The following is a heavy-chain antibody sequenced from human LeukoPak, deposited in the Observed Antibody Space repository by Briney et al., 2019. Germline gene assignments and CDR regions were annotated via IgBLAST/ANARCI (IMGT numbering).Heavy chain of an antibody. Sequence: SETQSLTCTVSGGSIGRYYWSWIRQSPAKGLEWIGYIYYSGTTNYNPSLKSRVTISVDTSKNQFSLKLSSVTAADTAVYYCAREDPQTRVPEGMDVWGQGTTVTVSS. V-gene: IGHV4-59*01. CDR1: GGSIGRYY. J-gene: IGHJ6*02. CDR2: IYYSGTT. CDR3: AREDPQTRVPEGMDV. D-gene: IGHD4/OR15-4a*01.